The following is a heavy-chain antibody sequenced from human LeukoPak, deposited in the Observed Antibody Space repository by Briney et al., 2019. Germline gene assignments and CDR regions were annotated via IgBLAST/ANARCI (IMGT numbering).Heavy chain of an antibody. Sequence: GGSLRLSCAASGFTFSSYSMNWVRQAPGKGLEWVSSISSSSSYIYYADSVKGRFTISRDNAKNSLYLQMNSLRAEDTAVYYCARDGRRAAGSPLDYYYYYMDVWGKGTTVTVSS. J-gene: IGHJ6*03. CDR2: ISSSSSYI. D-gene: IGHD6-13*01. CDR1: GFTFSSYS. V-gene: IGHV3-21*01. CDR3: ARDGRRAAGSPLDYYYYYMDV.